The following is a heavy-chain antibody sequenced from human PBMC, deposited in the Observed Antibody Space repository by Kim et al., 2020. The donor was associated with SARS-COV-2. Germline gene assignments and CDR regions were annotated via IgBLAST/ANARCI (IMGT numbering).Heavy chain of an antibody. D-gene: IGHD6-13*01. CDR1: GFTVSSNY. J-gene: IGHJ6*02. Sequence: GGSLRLSCAASGFTVSSNYMSWVRQAPGKGLEWVSVIYSGGSTYYADSVKGRFTISRHNSKNTLYLQMNSLRAEDTAVYYCARDKGIGKNSSSWYNPTYYYYGMDVWGQGTTVTVSS. CDR2: IYSGGST. V-gene: IGHV3-53*04. CDR3: ARDKGIGKNSSSWYNPTYYYYGMDV.